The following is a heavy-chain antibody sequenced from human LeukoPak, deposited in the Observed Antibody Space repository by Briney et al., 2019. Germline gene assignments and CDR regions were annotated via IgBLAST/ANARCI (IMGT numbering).Heavy chain of an antibody. V-gene: IGHV4-61*01. CDR1: GGSVSSGTYC. CDR3: ARDRVRGNANPYFDY. Sequence: SETLSLTCTVSGGSVSSGTYCWSWIRQPPGKGLEWIGYIYYSGSTNYNPSLKSRVTISIDTSKNQFSLKLSSVTAADTAVYYCARDRVRGNANPYFDYWGQGTLVTVSS. CDR2: IYYSGST. J-gene: IGHJ4*02. D-gene: IGHD1-1*01.